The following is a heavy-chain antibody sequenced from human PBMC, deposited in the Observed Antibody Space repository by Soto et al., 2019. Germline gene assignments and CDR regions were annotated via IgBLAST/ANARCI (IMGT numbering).Heavy chain of an antibody. Sequence: GGSLSLSCAASGFTFSSYSMNWVRQAPGKGLEWVSSISSSSSYIYYADSVKGRFTISRDNAKNSLYLQMNSLRAEDTAVYYCARARKFWFAYSSSTSCSGMDVWGQAITVIFTS. CDR1: GFTFSSYS. D-gene: IGHD2-2*01. CDR2: ISSSSSYI. CDR3: ARARKFWFAYSSSTSCSGMDV. J-gene: IGHJ6*02. V-gene: IGHV3-21*01.